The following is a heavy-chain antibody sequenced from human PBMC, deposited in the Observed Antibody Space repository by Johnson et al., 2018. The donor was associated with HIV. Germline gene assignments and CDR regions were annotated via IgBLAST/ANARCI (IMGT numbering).Heavy chain of an antibody. Sequence: VQLVESGGGLVQPGGSLRLSCAAFGFTVSSNYMSWVRQAPGKGLEWVSVIYSGGSTYYADSVKGRFTISRDNSKNTLYLHMSSLRAGDTAVYYCAREMAATNAWALDIWGQGTMVTVSS. V-gene: IGHV3-66*01. CDR2: IYSGGST. CDR1: GFTVSSNY. CDR3: AREMAATNAWALDI. J-gene: IGHJ3*02. D-gene: IGHD5-24*01.